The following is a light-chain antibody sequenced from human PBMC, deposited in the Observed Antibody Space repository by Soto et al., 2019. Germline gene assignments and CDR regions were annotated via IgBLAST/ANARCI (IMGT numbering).Light chain of an antibody. Sequence: EIVLTQSPGTLSLSPGERATHSCRASQSVTSSYLAWYQQKPGQAPRLLIYGASSRATGIPDRFSGSGSGTNFTLTISRLEPEDFAVYYCQQYGSSPPFTFGPGT. CDR3: QQYGSSPPFT. CDR2: GAS. CDR1: QSVTSSY. J-gene: IGKJ3*01. V-gene: IGKV3-20*01.